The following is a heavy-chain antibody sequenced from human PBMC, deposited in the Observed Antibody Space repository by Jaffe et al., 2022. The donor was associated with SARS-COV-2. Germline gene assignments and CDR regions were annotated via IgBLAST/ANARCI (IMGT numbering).Heavy chain of an antibody. CDR1: GFTFGDYA. Sequence: EVQLVESGGGLVQPGRSLRLSCTASGFTFGDYAMSWFRQAPGKGLEWVGFIRSKAYGGTTEYAASVKGRFTISRDDSKSIAYLQMNSLKTEDTAVYYCTRAPFYCSSTSCSPLFDYWGQGTLVTVSS. CDR3: TRAPFYCSSTSCSPLFDY. J-gene: IGHJ4*02. D-gene: IGHD2-2*01. V-gene: IGHV3-49*03. CDR2: IRSKAYGGTT.